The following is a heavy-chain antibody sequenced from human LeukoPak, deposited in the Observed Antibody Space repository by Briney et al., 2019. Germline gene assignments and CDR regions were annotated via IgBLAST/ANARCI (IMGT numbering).Heavy chain of an antibody. V-gene: IGHV1-69*05. CDR2: IIPIFGTA. CDR3: ARVATIYYDSSVGPFDI. Sequence: SVKVSCKASGGTFSSYAISWVRQAPGQGLEWMGGIIPIFGTANYAQKFQGRLTMTRDMSTSTVYMELSSLRSEDTAVYYCARVATIYYDSSVGPFDIWGQGTMVTVSS. D-gene: IGHD3-22*01. J-gene: IGHJ3*02. CDR1: GGTFSSYA.